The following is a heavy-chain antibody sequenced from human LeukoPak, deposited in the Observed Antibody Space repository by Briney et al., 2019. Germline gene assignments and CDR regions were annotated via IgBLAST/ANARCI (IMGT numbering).Heavy chain of an antibody. D-gene: IGHD4/OR15-4a*01. CDR2: ISGSGGST. Sequence: GGSLRLSCAASGFTFSSYAMSWVRQAPGKGLEWVSAISGSGGSTYYADSVKGRFTISRDNSKNTLYLQMNSLRAEATAVYSCARRAGAYSHPYDYWGQGTLVTVSS. CDR3: ARRAGAYSHPYDY. V-gene: IGHV3-23*01. J-gene: IGHJ4*02. CDR1: GFTFSSYA.